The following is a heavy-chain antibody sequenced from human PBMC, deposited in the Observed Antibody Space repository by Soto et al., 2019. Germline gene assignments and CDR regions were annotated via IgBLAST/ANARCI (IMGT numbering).Heavy chain of an antibody. Sequence: PSETLSLTCAFYCGSFIGYYWSWIRQPPGKGLEWIGEINHSGSTNYNPSLKSRVTISVDTSKNQFSLKLSSVTAADTAVYYCANRDGYNLLLTWGQGTLVTVSS. CDR1: CGSFIGYY. V-gene: IGHV4-34*01. CDR3: ANRDGYNLLLT. CDR2: INHSGST. D-gene: IGHD5-12*01. J-gene: IGHJ5*02.